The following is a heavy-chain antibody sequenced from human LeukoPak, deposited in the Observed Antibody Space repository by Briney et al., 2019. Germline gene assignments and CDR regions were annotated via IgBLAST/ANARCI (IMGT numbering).Heavy chain of an antibody. CDR2: MNPNSGNT. CDR1: GYTFTSYD. CDR3: ARSSQYSSGWYYYYMDV. D-gene: IGHD6-19*01. J-gene: IGHJ6*03. V-gene: IGHV1-8*01. Sequence: ASVKVSCKASGYTFTSYDINWVRQATGQGLEWMGWMNPNSGNTGYAQKFQGRVTMTRNTPISTAYMELSSLRSEDTAVYYCARSSQYSSGWYYYYMDVWGKGTTVTVSS.